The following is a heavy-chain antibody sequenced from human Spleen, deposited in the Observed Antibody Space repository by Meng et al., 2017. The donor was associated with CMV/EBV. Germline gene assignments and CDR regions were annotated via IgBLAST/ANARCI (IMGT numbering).Heavy chain of an antibody. D-gene: IGHD1-26*01. CDR2: LSSDGSNQ. CDR3: ARMVGANYFDY. CDR1: GFSFRTYS. V-gene: IGHV3-30*04. Sequence: LSCVASGFSFRTYSMHWVRQAPGKGLEWVAVLSSDGSNQDYADSVKGRFTVSRDSSKSTLYLQMNNLRLEDTAVYYCARMVGANYFDYWGQGTLVTVSS. J-gene: IGHJ4*02.